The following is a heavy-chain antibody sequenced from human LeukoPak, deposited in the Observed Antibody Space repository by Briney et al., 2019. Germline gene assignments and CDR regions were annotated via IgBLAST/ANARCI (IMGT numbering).Heavy chain of an antibody. CDR2: IYADGNT. CDR1: GFLVNTNY. J-gene: IGHJ3*02. CDR3: ARGLFLSGYLDAFDI. V-gene: IGHV3-53*01. D-gene: IGHD3-22*01. Sequence: GSLRLSCAASGFLVNTNYMTWVRQAPGRGLEWVSFIYADGNTYYADSVKGRCTISRDNLKNVLYLQMNSLKVEDTALYYCARGLFLSGYLDAFDIWGQGTVVTVSS.